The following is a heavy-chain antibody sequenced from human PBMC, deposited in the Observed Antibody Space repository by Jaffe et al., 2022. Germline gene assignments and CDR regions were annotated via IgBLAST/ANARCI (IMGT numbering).Heavy chain of an antibody. J-gene: IGHJ6*03. CDR3: ARVGGDYDFWSGYYSYYYYMDV. CDR1: GFTFSSYS. D-gene: IGHD3-3*01. CDR2: ISSSSSYI. V-gene: IGHV3-21*01. Sequence: EVQLVESGGGLVKPGGSLRLSCAASGFTFSSYSMNWVRQAPGKGLEWVSSISSSSSYIYYADSVKGRFTISRDNAKNSLYLQMNSLRAEDTAVYYCARVGGDYDFWSGYYSYYYYMDVWGKGTTVTVSS.